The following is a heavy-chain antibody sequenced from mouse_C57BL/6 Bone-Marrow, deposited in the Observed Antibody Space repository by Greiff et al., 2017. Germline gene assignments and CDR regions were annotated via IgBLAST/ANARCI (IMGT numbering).Heavy chain of an antibody. Sequence: QVQLQQPGAELVKPGASVQLSCKASGYTFPSYWMHWVKQRPGRGLEWIGRIDPNSGGPKYNEKFKSKATLTVDKPSSTAYMQLSSLTSEDSAVYDCARGRMVTGYAMDYWGQGTSVTVSS. CDR3: ARGRMVTGYAMDY. CDR1: GYTFPSYW. V-gene: IGHV1-72*01. D-gene: IGHD2-13*01. CDR2: IDPNSGGP. J-gene: IGHJ4*01.